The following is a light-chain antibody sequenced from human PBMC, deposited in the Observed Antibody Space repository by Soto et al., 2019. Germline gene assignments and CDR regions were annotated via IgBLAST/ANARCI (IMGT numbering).Light chain of an antibody. J-gene: IGLJ1*01. CDR3: KSYTTSSTYV. V-gene: IGLV2-14*01. CDR2: DVS. Sequence: QSALTQPASVSGSPGQSITISCTGTSSEVGGYNYVSWYQQHPGKGPKLMIYDVSNRPSGVSKRFSGSKSGNTDSLTISGLQAEDASDYYCKSYTTSSTYVFGTGTKLTVL. CDR1: SSEVGGYNY.